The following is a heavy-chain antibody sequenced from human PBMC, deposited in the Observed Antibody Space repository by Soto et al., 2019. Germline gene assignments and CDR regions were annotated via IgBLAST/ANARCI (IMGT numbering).Heavy chain of an antibody. J-gene: IGHJ3*02. CDR2: ISAYNGNT. V-gene: IGHV1-18*01. CDR1: GYTFTSYG. D-gene: IGHD4-17*01. Sequence: VASVKVSCKASGYTFTSYGISWVRQAPGQGLEWMGWISAYNGNTNYAQKLQGRVTMTTDTSTSTAYMELRSLRSDDTAVYYCARDLMTTVSTDAFDIWGQGTMVTVSS. CDR3: ARDLMTTVSTDAFDI.